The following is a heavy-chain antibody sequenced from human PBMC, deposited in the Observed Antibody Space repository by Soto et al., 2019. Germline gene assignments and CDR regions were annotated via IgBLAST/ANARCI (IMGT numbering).Heavy chain of an antibody. CDR1: GFSLSSTRMA. V-gene: IGHV2-5*02. CDR2: IYWDDDK. D-gene: IGHD6-19*01. J-gene: IGHJ4*02. Sequence: QITLKESGPTLVKPTQTLTLTCTFSGFSLSSTRMAVGWIRQPPGRALEWLALIYWDDDKRYSPFLKSRLTITNDTSKIPVVLTMSNMDPVDTARYYCAHIVVAGLGYYFAYWGQGTLVTVSS. CDR3: AHIVVAGLGYYFAY.